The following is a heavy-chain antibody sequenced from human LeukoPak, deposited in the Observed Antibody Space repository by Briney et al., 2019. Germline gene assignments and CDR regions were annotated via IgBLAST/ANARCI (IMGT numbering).Heavy chain of an antibody. CDR1: GYTFTSYG. CDR2: ISAYNGNT. Sequence: GAPVKVSCKASGYTFTSYGISWVRQAPGQGLEWMGWISAYNGNTNYAQKLQGRVTMTTDTSTSTAYMELRSLRSDDTAVYYCARDDGTVTTADGFDYWGQGTLVTVSS. V-gene: IGHV1-18*01. J-gene: IGHJ4*02. D-gene: IGHD4-11*01. CDR3: ARDDGTVTTADGFDY.